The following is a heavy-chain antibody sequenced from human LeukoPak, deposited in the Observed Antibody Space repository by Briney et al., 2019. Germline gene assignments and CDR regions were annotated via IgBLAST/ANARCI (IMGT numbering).Heavy chain of an antibody. CDR3: ARGPQWLPQGQYFQH. CDR1: GATFSSYA. J-gene: IGHJ1*01. V-gene: IGHV1-69*06. D-gene: IGHD6-19*01. CDR2: IIPIFGTA. Sequence: GASVKVSCKASGATFSSYAITWVRPAPGQGLEWMGGIIPIFGTANYAQKFQGRVTITADKSTSTAYMELSSLRSEDTAVYYCARGPQWLPQGQYFQHWGQGTLVTVSS.